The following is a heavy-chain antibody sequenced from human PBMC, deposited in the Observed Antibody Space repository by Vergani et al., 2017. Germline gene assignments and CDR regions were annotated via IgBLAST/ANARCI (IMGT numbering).Heavy chain of an antibody. CDR2: IIPILGIA. J-gene: IGHJ5*02. Sequence: QVQLVQSGAEVKKPGSSVKVSCKASGGTFSSYAISWVRQAPGQGLEWMGRIIPILGIANHAQKFQGRVTITADKSTSTAYMELSSLRAEDTAVYYCARGQVVRGVFNWFDPWGQGTLVTVSS. CDR1: GGTFSSYA. V-gene: IGHV1-69*04. D-gene: IGHD3-10*01. CDR3: ARGQVVRGVFNWFDP.